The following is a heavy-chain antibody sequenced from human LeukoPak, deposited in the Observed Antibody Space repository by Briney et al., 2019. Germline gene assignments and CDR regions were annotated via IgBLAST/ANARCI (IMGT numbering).Heavy chain of an antibody. CDR1: GYTFTTYG. D-gene: IGHD2-15*01. CDR3: ARAPYCSGGSCPPPDWFDP. V-gene: IGHV1-18*04. Sequence: ASVKVSCKASGYTFTTYGISWVRQAPGQGLEWMGWISAYNGNTNYAQKPQGRVTMTTDTSTSTAYMELRSLRSDDTAVYYCARAPYCSGGSCPPPDWFDPWGQGTLVTVSS. J-gene: IGHJ5*02. CDR2: ISAYNGNT.